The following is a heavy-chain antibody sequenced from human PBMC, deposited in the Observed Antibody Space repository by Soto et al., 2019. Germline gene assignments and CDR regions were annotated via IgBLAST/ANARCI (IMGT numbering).Heavy chain of an antibody. CDR3: ANGKEGVRYYYGMNV. CDR2: ISFDGSDR. V-gene: IGHV3-30*18. D-gene: IGHD1-26*01. Sequence: QVQLVESGGGVVQPGTSLRLSCVVSGLTFRDSGMHWVRQAPGKGLEWVAVISFDGSDRHYRDSVKGRFSISRDNSRNTLYLQMNSLRGDGSAVYYCANGKEGVRYYYGMNVWGQGSTVTVSS. CDR1: GLTFRDSG. J-gene: IGHJ6*02.